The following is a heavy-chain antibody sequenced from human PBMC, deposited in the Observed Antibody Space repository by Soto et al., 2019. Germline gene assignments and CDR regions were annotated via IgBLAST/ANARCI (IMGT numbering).Heavy chain of an antibody. J-gene: IGHJ4*02. CDR3: ARSDHGFDY. Sequence: QVQLQESGPGLVKPSETLSLTCTVAGGSISSYYWSWSRQPPWKGLEWIGYIYYSGSTNYNPSLKSRVTISVDTSKNQVSLTLSSVTAADTAVYDWARSDHGFDYWGQGTLVTVSS. CDR1: GGSISSYY. CDR2: IYYSGST. V-gene: IGHV4-59*01.